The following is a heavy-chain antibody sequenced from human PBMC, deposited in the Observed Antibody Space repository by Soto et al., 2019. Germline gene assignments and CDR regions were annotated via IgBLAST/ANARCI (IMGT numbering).Heavy chain of an antibody. CDR3: ARDVGRIAVAGTYLAY. CDR1: GYTFTRYG. D-gene: IGHD6-19*01. Sequence: ASVKVSCKASGYTFTRYGISWVRQAPGQGLEWMGWISAYNGNTNYAQKLQGRVTMTTDTSTSTAYMELRSLRSDDTAVYYCARDVGRIAVAGTYLAYWGQGTLVTVSS. CDR2: ISAYNGNT. V-gene: IGHV1-18*01. J-gene: IGHJ4*02.